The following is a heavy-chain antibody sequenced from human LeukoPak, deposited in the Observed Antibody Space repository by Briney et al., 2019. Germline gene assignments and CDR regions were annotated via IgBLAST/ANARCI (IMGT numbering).Heavy chain of an antibody. J-gene: IGHJ4*02. V-gene: IGHV4-34*01. D-gene: IGHD6-6*01. CDR2: IYHSGST. CDR1: GGSFSGYY. Sequence: SETLSLTCAVYGGSFSGYYWSWIRQPPGKGLEWIGSIYHSGSTYYNPSLKSRVTISVDTSKNQFSLKLSSVTAADTAVYYCARKSQAARRVNFDYWGQGTLVTVSS. CDR3: ARKSQAARRVNFDY.